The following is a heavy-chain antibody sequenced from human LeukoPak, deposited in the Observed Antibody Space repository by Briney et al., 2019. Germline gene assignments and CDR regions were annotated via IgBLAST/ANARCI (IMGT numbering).Heavy chain of an antibody. J-gene: IGHJ4*02. CDR3: AKASCSSSSCYYFDN. CDR1: GFTFSDYA. Sequence: PGGSLRLSCAASGFTFSDYAMHWVRQAPGEGLEWVAVISFDEGNKYYADSVKGRFTISRDSSKNTLYLQMNSLRAEDTAVYYCAKASCSSSSCYYFDNWGQGTLVTVSS. V-gene: IGHV3-30-3*01. D-gene: IGHD2-2*01. CDR2: ISFDEGNK.